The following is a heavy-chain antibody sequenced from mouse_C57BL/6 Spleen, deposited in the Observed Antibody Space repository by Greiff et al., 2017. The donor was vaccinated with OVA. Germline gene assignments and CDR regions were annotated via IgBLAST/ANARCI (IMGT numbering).Heavy chain of an antibody. Sequence: QVQLQQPGAELVRPGSSVKLSCKASGYTFTSYWMHWVKQRPIQGLEWIGNIDPSDSETHYNQKFKDKATLTVDKSSSTAYMQLSSLTSEDSAVYYCARSKKFYAMDYWGQGTSVTVSS. V-gene: IGHV1-52*01. J-gene: IGHJ4*01. CDR1: GYTFTSYW. CDR2: IDPSDSET. CDR3: ARSKKFYAMDY.